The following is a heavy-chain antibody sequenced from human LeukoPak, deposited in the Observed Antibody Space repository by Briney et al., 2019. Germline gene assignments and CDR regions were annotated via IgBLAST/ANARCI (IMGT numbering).Heavy chain of an antibody. Sequence: SETLSLTCTVSGGSINGFYWSWLRQPPGKGLEWIGYISYIGNTNYNPSLKSRVTISVDTSKNQFSLKLSSVTAADAAVYYCASNYYGSGSLDYWGQGNLVTVSS. V-gene: IGHV4-59*01. J-gene: IGHJ4*02. CDR2: ISYIGNT. D-gene: IGHD3-10*01. CDR3: ASNYYGSGSLDY. CDR1: GGSINGFY.